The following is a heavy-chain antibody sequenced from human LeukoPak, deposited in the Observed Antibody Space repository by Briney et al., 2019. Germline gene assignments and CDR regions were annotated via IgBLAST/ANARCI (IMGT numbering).Heavy chain of an antibody. V-gene: IGHV3-23*01. CDR3: AKDHYYDSSGYDFEYFHH. D-gene: IGHD3-22*01. CDR2: ISASGGGT. J-gene: IGHJ1*01. Sequence: GGSLRLSCAASGFTFSSYSMNWVRQAPGKGLEWVSGISASGGGTYYADSVKGRFTISRDNSKNTLYLQMNSLRAEDTAVYYCAKDHYYDSSGYDFEYFHHWGQGTLVTVSS. CDR1: GFTFSSYS.